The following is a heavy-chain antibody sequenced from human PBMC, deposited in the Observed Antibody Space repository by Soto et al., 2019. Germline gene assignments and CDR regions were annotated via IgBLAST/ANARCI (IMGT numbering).Heavy chain of an antibody. D-gene: IGHD4-17*01. CDR1: GFTFRNYG. V-gene: IGHV3-33*01. CDR2: IWYDGTNK. J-gene: IGHJ4*02. CDR3: ASVASVRGDFDY. Sequence: QVQLVESGGGVVQPGRSLRLSCAASGFTFRNYGMHWVRQAPGKGLEWVAVIWYDGTNKYYGDSVKGRFTIARDNSKNTLYLQMNSLRVEDTAMYYCASVASVRGDFDYWGQGTLVTVSS.